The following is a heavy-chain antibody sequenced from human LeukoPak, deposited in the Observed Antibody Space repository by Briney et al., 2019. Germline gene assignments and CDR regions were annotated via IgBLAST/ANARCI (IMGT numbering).Heavy chain of an antibody. Sequence: SQTLSLTCTISGDSVSSNSAAWNWIRQSPSRGLEWLGRTYYRSKWYNDYAVSVKSRITINPDTSKNQFSLQLNSVTPEDTAVYYCARAEDIVVVPAARSYYYYMDVWGKGTTVTVSS. V-gene: IGHV6-1*01. CDR2: TYYRSKWYN. J-gene: IGHJ6*03. CDR3: ARAEDIVVVPAARSYYYYMDV. CDR1: GDSVSSNSAA. D-gene: IGHD2-2*01.